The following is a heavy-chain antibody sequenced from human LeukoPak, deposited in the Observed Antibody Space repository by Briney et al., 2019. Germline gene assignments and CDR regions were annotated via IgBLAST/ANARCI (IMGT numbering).Heavy chain of an antibody. V-gene: IGHV3-74*01. CDR1: GFTFSSYW. CDR2: INSDGSST. J-gene: IGHJ4*02. D-gene: IGHD3-16*01. CDR3: ASPKGD. Sequence: GGSLRLSCAASGFTFSSYWMHWVRQAPEKGLVWVSRINSDGSSTSYADSVKGRFTISRDNAKNTLYLQMNSLRAEDTAVYYCASPKGDWGQGTLVTVSS.